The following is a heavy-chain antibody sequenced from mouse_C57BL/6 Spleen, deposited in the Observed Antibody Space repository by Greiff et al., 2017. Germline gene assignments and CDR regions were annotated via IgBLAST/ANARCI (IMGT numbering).Heavy chain of an antibody. CDR2: INPNTGGT. V-gene: IGHV1-26*01. Sequence: EVQLQQSGPELVKPGASVKISCKASGYTFTDYYMNWVKQSHGKSLEWIGAINPNTGGTSYNQKFKGKATLTVDKSSSTAYMELRSLTSEDSAVYYCARPYYYGPYFDYWGQGTTLTVSS. CDR1: GYTFTDYY. CDR3: ARPYYYGPYFDY. J-gene: IGHJ2*01. D-gene: IGHD1-1*01.